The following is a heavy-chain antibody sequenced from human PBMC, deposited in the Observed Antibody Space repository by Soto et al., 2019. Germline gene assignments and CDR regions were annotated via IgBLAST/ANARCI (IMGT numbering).Heavy chain of an antibody. CDR1: GLILRNYD. J-gene: IGHJ4*02. CDR3: VRCPSHGAFDY. Sequence: QVEVVESGGGVVQPGGSLRLSCAVSGLILRNYDIHWVRQTPGKGLEWVAHSSTVVGRAYYADSVKGRFTVSRDNSRNIEYLQMRGLRTADTAVYYCVRCPSHGAFDYWGQGTLVTVSS. V-gene: IGHV3-30*03. CDR2: SSTVVGRA. D-gene: IGHD3-16*01.